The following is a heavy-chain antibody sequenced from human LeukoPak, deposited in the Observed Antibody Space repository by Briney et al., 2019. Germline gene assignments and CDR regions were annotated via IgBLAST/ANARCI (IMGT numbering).Heavy chain of an antibody. CDR2: ISGGGDNT. CDR1: GFTLNNYA. Sequence: GGSLKVSCAASGFTLNNYAMTWVRQAPGKGLEWVSTISGGGDNTYYADSVRGRFTISRDNAKNTLHLQMNSLRVEDTAVYYCAKDRVVRGVMVAGAYWGQETLVTVSS. J-gene: IGHJ4*02. CDR3: AKDRVVRGVMVAGAY. D-gene: IGHD3-10*02. V-gene: IGHV3-23*01.